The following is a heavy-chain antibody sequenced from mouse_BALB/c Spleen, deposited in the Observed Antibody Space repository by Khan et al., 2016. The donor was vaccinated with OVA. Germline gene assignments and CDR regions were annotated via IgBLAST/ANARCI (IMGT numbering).Heavy chain of an antibody. J-gene: IGHJ2*01. Sequence: EVELVESGPGLVKPSQSLSLTCTVTGYSITSDYAWNWIRQFPGNKLEWMGYISYSGNTKYNPPLKSRISITRDTSENQFFLQLNSVTIEDTATYYCARMYGGDFDYWGQGTTLTVSS. CDR2: ISYSGNT. V-gene: IGHV3-2*02. D-gene: IGHD2-10*02. CDR1: GYSITSDYA. CDR3: ARMYGGDFDY.